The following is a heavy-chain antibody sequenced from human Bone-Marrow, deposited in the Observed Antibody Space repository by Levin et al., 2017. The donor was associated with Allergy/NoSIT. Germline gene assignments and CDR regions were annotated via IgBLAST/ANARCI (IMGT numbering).Heavy chain of an antibody. Sequence: GGSLRLSCASSGFTFSGYWMAWVRQAPGKGLEWVANINRDGGDGYYVDSVKGRFTISRDNARNSLDLQMNSLRVEDTAVYYCARNGAWALEVWGQGTLVTVSS. D-gene: IGHD2-8*01. CDR3: ARNGAWALEV. J-gene: IGHJ4*02. V-gene: IGHV3-7*02. CDR2: INRDGGDG. CDR1: GFTFSGYW.